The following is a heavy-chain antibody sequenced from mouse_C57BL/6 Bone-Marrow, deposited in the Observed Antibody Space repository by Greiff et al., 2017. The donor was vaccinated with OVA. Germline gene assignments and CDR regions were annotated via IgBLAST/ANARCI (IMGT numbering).Heavy chain of an antibody. CDR3: TGSYDYAYYAMDY. CDR2: IRLKSDNYAT. D-gene: IGHD2-4*01. V-gene: IGHV6-3*01. Sequence: EVKVEESGGGLVQPGGSMKLSCVASGFTFSNYWMNWVRQSPEKGLEWVAQIRLKSDNYATHYAESVKGRFTISRDDSKSSVYLQMNNLRAEDTGIYYCTGSYDYAYYAMDYWGQGTSVTVSS. J-gene: IGHJ4*01. CDR1: GFTFSNYW.